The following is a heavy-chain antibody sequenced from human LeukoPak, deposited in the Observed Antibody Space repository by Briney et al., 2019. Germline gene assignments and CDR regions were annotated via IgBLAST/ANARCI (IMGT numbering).Heavy chain of an antibody. CDR2: INPNSGGT. D-gene: IGHD6-19*01. CDR3: ARAQTMRRGKAVAGTVVDY. V-gene: IGHV1-2*02. J-gene: IGHJ4*02. CDR1: GYTFTGYY. Sequence: ASVKVSCKASGYTFTGYYMHWVRQAPGQGLEWMGWINPNSGGTNYAQKFQGRVTMTRDTSISTAYMELSRLRSDDTAVYYCARAQTMRRGKAVAGTVVDYWGQGTLVTVSS.